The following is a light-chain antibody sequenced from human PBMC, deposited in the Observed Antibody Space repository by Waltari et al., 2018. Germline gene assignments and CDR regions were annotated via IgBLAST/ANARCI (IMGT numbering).Light chain of an antibody. V-gene: IGLV2-23*02. CDR3: ASYASSLTGVL. CDR2: EIN. CDR1: SGDIGSYAL. Sequence: QSALTQPASVSGSPGQTITISCTGTSGDIGSYALVSWYQHHPDKAPKLIIYEINKRPSGVSNRFSGSKSGHTASLTISGLLAEDEADYYCASYASSLTGVLFGGGTRLTVL. J-gene: IGLJ2*01.